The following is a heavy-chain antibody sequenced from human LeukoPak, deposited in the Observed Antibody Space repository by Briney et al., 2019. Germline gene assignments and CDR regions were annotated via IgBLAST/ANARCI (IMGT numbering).Heavy chain of an antibody. CDR1: GFTFSSYS. D-gene: IGHD3-10*01. J-gene: IGHJ3*02. CDR2: ISSSSSYI. Sequence: PGGSLRLSCAASGFTFSSYSMNSVRQAPGKGLEWVSSISSSSSYIYYADSVKGRFTIPRDNAKNSLYLQMNSLRAEDTAVYYCARGGGSGSYDAFDIWGQGTMVTVPS. CDR3: ARGGGSGSYDAFDI. V-gene: IGHV3-21*01.